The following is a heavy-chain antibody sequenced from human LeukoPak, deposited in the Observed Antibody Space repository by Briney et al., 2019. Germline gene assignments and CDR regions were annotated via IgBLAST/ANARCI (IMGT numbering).Heavy chain of an antibody. CDR2: ISGSGGST. Sequence: GGSLRLSCEASGFTFSTYGMSWVRQAPGKGLEWVSAISGSGGSTYYADSVKGRVTISRDNSKNTPYLQVNSLRVEGTAVYYCAKDRLGAMMYFDFWGQGTLVTVSS. D-gene: IGHD1-26*01. CDR3: AKDRLGAMMYFDF. J-gene: IGHJ4*02. V-gene: IGHV3-23*01. CDR1: GFTFSTYG.